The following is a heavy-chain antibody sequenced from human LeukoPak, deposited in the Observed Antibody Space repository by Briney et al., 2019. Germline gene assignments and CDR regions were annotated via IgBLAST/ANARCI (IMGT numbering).Heavy chain of an antibody. J-gene: IGHJ5*02. V-gene: IGHV4-39*01. CDR3: ARLVGFEYWFDP. CDR1: GGSISGSDYY. Sequence: SETLSLTCTVSGGSISGSDYYWGWIRQPPGKGLEWIGIIYYTGTTHYNPSLKSRVIISVDTSKNQFSLNLISVTAADTAVYYCARLVGFEYWFDPWGQGTLVTVSP. CDR2: IYYTGTT. D-gene: IGHD2-15*01.